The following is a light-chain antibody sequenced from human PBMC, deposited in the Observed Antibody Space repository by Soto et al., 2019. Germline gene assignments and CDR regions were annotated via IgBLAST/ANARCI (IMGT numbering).Light chain of an antibody. CDR1: QSVSSN. V-gene: IGKV3-15*01. CDR2: GAS. CDR3: QQYYDWPPRYT. J-gene: IGKJ2*01. Sequence: EVVMTQSPATLSVSPGERATLSCRASQSVSSNLAWYQQIPGQAPRLLIFGASTRATGVPARFSGSGSETDFTLTISSLQSEDFAVYYCQQYYDWPPRYTFGQGTKLEIK.